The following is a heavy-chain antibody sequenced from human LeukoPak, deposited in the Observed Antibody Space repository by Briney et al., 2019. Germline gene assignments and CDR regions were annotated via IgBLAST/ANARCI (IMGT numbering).Heavy chain of an antibody. V-gene: IGHV3-23*01. CDR3: ARNDFGSGWLGDY. D-gene: IGHD6-19*01. J-gene: IGHJ4*02. CDR1: GFTFSSYA. Sequence: GGSLRLSCAASGFTFSSYAMSWVRQAPGKGLEWVSAISGSGGRIYYGASVKGRFIISRDTSKNTLFLQMNSLRAEDTALYYCARNDFGSGWLGDYWGQGTLVTVFS. CDR2: ISGSGGRI.